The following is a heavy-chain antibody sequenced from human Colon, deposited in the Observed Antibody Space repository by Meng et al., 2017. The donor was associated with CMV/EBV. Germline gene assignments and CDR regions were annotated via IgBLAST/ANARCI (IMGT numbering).Heavy chain of an antibody. CDR1: GFAFSSYE. CDR2: ISGSGSTI. J-gene: IGHJ3*02. Sequence: GESLKISCAASGFAFSSYEMNWVRQAPGKGLEWISYISGSGSTIHYADSVKGRFTISRENAKKSLYLQMNSLRAEDTAVYYCVRDYFYDSPSTDLPNALDIWGQGTMVTVSS. D-gene: IGHD3-22*01. CDR3: VRDYFYDSPSTDLPNALDI. V-gene: IGHV3-48*03.